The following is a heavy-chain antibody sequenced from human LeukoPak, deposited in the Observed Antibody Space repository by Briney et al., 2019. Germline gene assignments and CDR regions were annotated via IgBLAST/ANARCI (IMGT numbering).Heavy chain of an antibody. J-gene: IGHJ5*02. Sequence: SETLSLTCTVSGGSVSSGSYYWSWIRQPPGRGLEWIAYIHYSGSTNYNPSLKSRVTISVDTSKNQFSLKLSSVTAADTAVYYCARDRISSWYNWFDPWGQGTLVTVSS. CDR3: ARDRISSWYNWFDP. D-gene: IGHD6-13*01. CDR2: IHYSGST. V-gene: IGHV4-61*01. CDR1: GGSVSSGSYY.